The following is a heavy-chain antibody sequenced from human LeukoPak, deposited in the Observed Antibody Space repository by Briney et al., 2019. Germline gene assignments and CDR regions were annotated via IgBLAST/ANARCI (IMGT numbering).Heavy chain of an antibody. D-gene: IGHD2-15*01. V-gene: IGHV3-23*01. J-gene: IGHJ4*02. CDR2: ISGSGGST. Sequence: PGGSLRLSCAASGFTFSSYAMSWVRQAPGKGLEWVSAISGSGGSTYYADSVKGRFTISRDNSKNTLYLQMNSLRAEDTAVYYCAKDDGSSGGSCYDYWGRGTLVTVSS. CDR3: AKDDGSSGGSCYDY. CDR1: GFTFSSYA.